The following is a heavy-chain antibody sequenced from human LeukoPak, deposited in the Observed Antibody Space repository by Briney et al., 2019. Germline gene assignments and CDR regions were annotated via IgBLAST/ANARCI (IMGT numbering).Heavy chain of an antibody. V-gene: IGHV1-46*01. CDR2: INPSGGST. CDR1: GGTFSSYA. J-gene: IGHJ4*02. CDR3: ARVVMGSSWYMRDY. D-gene: IGHD6-13*01. Sequence: ASVKVSCKASGGTFSSYAISWVRQAPGQGLEWMGIINPSGGSTSYAQKFQGRVTMTRDTSTSTVYMELSSLRSEDTAVYYCARVVMGSSWYMRDYWGQGTLVTVSS.